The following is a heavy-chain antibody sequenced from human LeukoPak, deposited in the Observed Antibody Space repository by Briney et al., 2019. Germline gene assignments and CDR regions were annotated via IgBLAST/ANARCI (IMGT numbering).Heavy chain of an antibody. D-gene: IGHD3-16*02. CDR3: ARAPSLYGAFDI. Sequence: PGGSLRLSCAASGFTFSNYWMSWVRQAPGKGLEWVSSISSSSSYIYYADSVKGRFTISRDNAKNSLYLQMNSLRAEDTAVYYCARAPSLYGAFDIWGQGTMVTVSS. V-gene: IGHV3-21*01. CDR2: ISSSSSYI. J-gene: IGHJ3*02. CDR1: GFTFSNYW.